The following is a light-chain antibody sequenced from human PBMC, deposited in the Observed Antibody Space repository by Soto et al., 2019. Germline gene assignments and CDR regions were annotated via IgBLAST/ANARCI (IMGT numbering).Light chain of an antibody. CDR3: CSYADTASVV. CDR2: EVS. CDR1: SGDFGNNNF. Sequence: QSALTQPASVSGSPGQSIAISCTGSSGDFGNNNFVSWYHQYPGNAPEFIIFEVSKRPQGVSNRVSGSKSGNTASLTISGLQAEDEADYYCCSYADTASVVFGGGTKLTVL. J-gene: IGLJ2*01. V-gene: IGLV2-23*02.